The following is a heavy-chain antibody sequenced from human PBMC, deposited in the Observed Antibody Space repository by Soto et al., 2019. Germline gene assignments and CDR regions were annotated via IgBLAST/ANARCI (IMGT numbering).Heavy chain of an antibody. V-gene: IGHV4-31*03. CDR2: IDTNGDT. CDR1: GDSLRRGFHH. Sequence: QVQLQESGPGLLKPSQTLSLDCSVSGDSLRRGFHHWSWIRQTPGKGLQLIGYIDTNGDTHYDPSLRNRLNMSIVTTESRFSLKVTSVTAADTAVYYCARGTVYYCPNDKCGFFFDHWGQGALVTVTS. CDR3: ARGTVYYCPNDKCGFFFDH. J-gene: IGHJ4*02. D-gene: IGHD2-8*01.